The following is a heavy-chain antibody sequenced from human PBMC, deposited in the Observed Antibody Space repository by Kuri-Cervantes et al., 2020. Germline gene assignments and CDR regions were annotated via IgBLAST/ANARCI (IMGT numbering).Heavy chain of an antibody. Sequence: SETLSLTCPVSGGSISSYYWSWSRQPQGKGLEWIGYIYYSGSTNYNPSLKSRVTISVDTSKNQFSLKLSSVTAADTAVDYCARTVADFFRRGTPFDYWGQGTLVTVSS. CDR1: GGSISSYY. J-gene: IGHJ4*02. CDR2: IYYSGST. V-gene: IGHV4-59*01. CDR3: ARTVADFFRRGTPFDY. D-gene: IGHD6-19*01.